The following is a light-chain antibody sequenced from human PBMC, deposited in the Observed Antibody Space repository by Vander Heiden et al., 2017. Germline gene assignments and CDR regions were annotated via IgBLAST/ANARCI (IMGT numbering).Light chain of an antibody. V-gene: IGKV1-5*03. Sequence: DVQMTQSPSTLAASVGDRVTIPSPPSQSISTWLACYQLKPGNVPRLLIYKASSLESAVPSRFSGSGPGAEFILTIRSLQAEDIAHYYCQQYASYPLTFGGGTKVEIK. J-gene: IGKJ4*01. CDR1: QSISTW. CDR3: QQYASYPLT. CDR2: KAS.